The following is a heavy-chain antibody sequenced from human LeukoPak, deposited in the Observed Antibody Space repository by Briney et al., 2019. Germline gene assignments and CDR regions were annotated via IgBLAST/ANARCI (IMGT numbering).Heavy chain of an antibody. Sequence: PSETLSLTCGLSVDSLSTTNYCSRVRQPPGGGLEWIGVVSPVGRTHYNPTLKNPVNISIDESTKHLYMNQASVSAATTAAYYCSRESGPFCPFGLWGQGTLVAVTS. CDR1: VDSLSTTNY. CDR2: VSPVGRT. CDR3: SRESGPFCPFGL. V-gene: IGHV4-4*02. J-gene: IGHJ4*02. D-gene: IGHD1-26*01.